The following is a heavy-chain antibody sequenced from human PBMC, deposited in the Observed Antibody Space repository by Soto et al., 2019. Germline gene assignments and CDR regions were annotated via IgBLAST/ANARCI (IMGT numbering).Heavy chain of an antibody. CDR2: IYTSGST. V-gene: IGHV4-4*07. J-gene: IGHJ4*02. D-gene: IGHD6-19*01. CDR3: ARTERSGWPVDY. Sequence: SETLSLTCTVSGGSISSYYWSWSRQPAGKGLEWIGRIYTSGSTNYNPSLKSRVTMSVDTSKNQFSLKLSSVTAADTAVYYCARTERSGWPVDYWGQGTLVTVSS. CDR1: GGSISSYY.